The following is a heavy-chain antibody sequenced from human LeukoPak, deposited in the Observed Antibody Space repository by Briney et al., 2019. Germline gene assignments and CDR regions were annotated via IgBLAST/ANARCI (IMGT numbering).Heavy chain of an antibody. CDR1: GYTSTSYG. J-gene: IGHJ4*02. V-gene: IGHV1-18*01. Sequence: ASVKVSCKASGYTSTSYGISWVRQAPGQGLEWMGWISAYNGNTNYAQKLQGRVTMTTDTSTSTAYMELRSLRSDDTAVYYCARESYDYVWGSYRYYFDYWGQGTLVTVSS. D-gene: IGHD3-16*02. CDR2: ISAYNGNT. CDR3: ARESYDYVWGSYRYYFDY.